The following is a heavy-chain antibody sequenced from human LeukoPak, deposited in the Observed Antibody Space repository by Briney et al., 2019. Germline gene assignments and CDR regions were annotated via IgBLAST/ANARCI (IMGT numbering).Heavy chain of an antibody. CDR1: GYTFTSYG. Sequence: ASVKVSCKASGYTFTSYGISWVRQAPGQGLEWMGWISAYNGNTNYAQKLQGRATMTTDTSKSTAYMELRSLRSDDTAVYYCARDRYDFWSDYWGQGTLVTVSS. CDR2: ISAYNGNT. V-gene: IGHV1-18*01. CDR3: ARDRYDFWSDY. J-gene: IGHJ4*02. D-gene: IGHD3-3*01.